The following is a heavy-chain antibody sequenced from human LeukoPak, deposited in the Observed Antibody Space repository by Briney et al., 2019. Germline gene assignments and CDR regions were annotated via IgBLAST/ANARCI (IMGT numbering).Heavy chain of an antibody. CDR3: ARAYGDYDAFDI. J-gene: IGHJ3*02. V-gene: IGHV1-69*04. CDR1: GGTFSSYA. D-gene: IGHD4-17*01. CDR2: IIPILGIA. Sequence: GSSVKVSCKASGGTFSSYAISWVRQAPGQGLEWMGRIIPILGIANYAQKFQGRVTITADKSTSTAYMELSSLRSEDTAVYYCARAYGDYDAFDIWGQGTMVTVSS.